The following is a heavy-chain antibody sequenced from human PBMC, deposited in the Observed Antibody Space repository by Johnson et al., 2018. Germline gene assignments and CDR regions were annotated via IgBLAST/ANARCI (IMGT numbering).Heavy chain of an antibody. V-gene: IGHV3-23*04. CDR2: IKSGGENT. Sequence: VQLVESGGGLVQPGGSLRLSCAASGFTFSSCAMGWVRQAPGKGLEWVSAIKSGGENTYYADSVNGRFTLTRDNSKNMLYLQMSSLRAVDTAVYYCAKGTIAEPGISPFDYWGQGTLVTVSS. CDR3: AKGTIAEPGISPFDY. J-gene: IGHJ4*02. CDR1: GFTFSSCA. D-gene: IGHD6-19*01.